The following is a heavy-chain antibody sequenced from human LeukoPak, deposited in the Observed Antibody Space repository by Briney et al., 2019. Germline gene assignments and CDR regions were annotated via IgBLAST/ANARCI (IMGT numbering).Heavy chain of an antibody. V-gene: IGHV3-21*01. CDR1: GFTFSSYS. CDR2: ISSSSSYI. Sequence: GGSLRLSCAASGFTFSSYSMNWVRQAPGKGLEWVSSISSSSSYIYYVDSVKGRFTISRDNAKNSLYLQMNSLRAEDTAVYYCAREGTAMVSSDYWGQGTLVTVSS. CDR3: AREGTAMVSSDY. D-gene: IGHD5-18*01. J-gene: IGHJ4*02.